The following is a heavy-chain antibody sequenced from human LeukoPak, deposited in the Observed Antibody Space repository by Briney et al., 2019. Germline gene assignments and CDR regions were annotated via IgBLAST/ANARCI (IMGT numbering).Heavy chain of an antibody. J-gene: IGHJ4*02. D-gene: IGHD3-3*01. CDR3: AKYPSPAFGFDY. Sequence: PGGSLRLSCAASGFTFSDYGIHWVRQAPGKGLEWVAFIQYDGSNKYYADSVKGRFTISRDNSKNTLYLQMNSLRAEDTAVYYCAKYPSPAFGFDYWGQGTLVTVSS. CDR2: IQYDGSNK. V-gene: IGHV3-30*02. CDR1: GFTFSDYG.